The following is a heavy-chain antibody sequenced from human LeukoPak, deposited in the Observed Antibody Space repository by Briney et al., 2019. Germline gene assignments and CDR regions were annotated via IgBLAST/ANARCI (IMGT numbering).Heavy chain of an antibody. CDR2: IGGGDT. D-gene: IGHD2-8*01. CDR1: GFTFRNFA. CDR3: AKDGQSFNSMYDYFDS. V-gene: IGHV3-23*01. J-gene: IGHJ4*02. Sequence: GGSLRLSCSASGFTFRNFAISWVRQATGKGLEWVSSIGGGDTHYADSVKGRFTISRDDSRSTVDLQMSSLRAEDTAVYYCAKDGQSFNSMYDYFDSWGQGTLVTVS.